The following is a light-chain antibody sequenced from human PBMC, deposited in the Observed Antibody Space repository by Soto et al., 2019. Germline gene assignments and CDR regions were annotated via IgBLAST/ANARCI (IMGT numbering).Light chain of an antibody. CDR3: QQYDILPIT. CDR2: DAS. CDR1: QGISSY. Sequence: VIWMTQSPSLLSASTGDRVTISCRMSQGISSYLAWYQQKPGKAPELLIYDASNLEIGVPSRFSGSGSGTHFTFTISSLQTEDIGTYYCQQYDILPITFGRGTRLEIK. J-gene: IGKJ5*01. V-gene: IGKV1D-8*03.